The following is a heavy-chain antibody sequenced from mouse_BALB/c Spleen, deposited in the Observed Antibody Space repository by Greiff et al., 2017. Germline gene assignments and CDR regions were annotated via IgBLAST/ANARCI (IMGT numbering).Heavy chain of an antibody. J-gene: IGHJ3*01. V-gene: IGHV1-69*02. D-gene: IGHD2-1*01. CDR3: ADGKGGFAY. CDR1: GYTFTSYW. CDR2: IDPSDSYT. Sequence: QVQLQQPGAELVKPGASVKLSCKASGYTFTSYWMHWVKQRPGQGLEWIGEIDPSDSYTNYNQKFKGKATLTVDKSSSTAYMQLSSLTSEDSAVYDCADGKGGFAYWGQGTLVTVSA.